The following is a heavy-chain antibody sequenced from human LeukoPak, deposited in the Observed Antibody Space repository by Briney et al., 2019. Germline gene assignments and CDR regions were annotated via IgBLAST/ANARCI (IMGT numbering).Heavy chain of an antibody. V-gene: IGHV3-23*01. CDR2: ISGSGGST. Sequence: GGSLRLSCAASGFTFSSYAMSWVRQAPGKGLEWVSAISGSGGSTYYADSVKGRFTISRDNSKNTLYLQMNSLRAEDTAVYYCAKDDLDIVATTTFDYWGQGTLVTVSS. CDR3: AKDDLDIVATTTFDY. D-gene: IGHD5-12*01. J-gene: IGHJ4*02. CDR1: GFTFSSYA.